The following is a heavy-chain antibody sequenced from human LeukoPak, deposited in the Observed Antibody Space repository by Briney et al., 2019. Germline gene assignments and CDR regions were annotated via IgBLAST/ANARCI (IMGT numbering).Heavy chain of an antibody. CDR3: AKDSTMRYSGYDWFDY. CDR2: IRYDGSNE. D-gene: IGHD5-12*01. V-gene: IGHV3-30*02. Sequence: PGGSLRLSCAASGFTFSSYGMHWVRQAPGKGLEWVSFIRYDGSNEYYADSVRGRFTVSRDNSKNTLYLQMNSLRAEDTAVYYCAKDSTMRYSGYDWFDYWGQGTLVTVSS. J-gene: IGHJ4*02. CDR1: GFTFSSYG.